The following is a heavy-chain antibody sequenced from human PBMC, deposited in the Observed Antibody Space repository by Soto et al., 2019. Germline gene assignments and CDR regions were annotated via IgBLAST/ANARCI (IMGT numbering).Heavy chain of an antibody. CDR1: GFTFRSYA. CDR3: AKSVIVLMVYDWYFDL. J-gene: IGHJ2*01. Sequence: PGGSLRLSCAASGFTFRSYAMSWVRQAPGKGLEWVSAISGSGGSTYYADSVKGRFTISRDNSKNTLYLQMNSLRAEDTAVYYCAKSVIVLMVYDWYFDLWGRGTLVTVSS. CDR2: ISGSGGST. D-gene: IGHD2-8*01. V-gene: IGHV3-23*01.